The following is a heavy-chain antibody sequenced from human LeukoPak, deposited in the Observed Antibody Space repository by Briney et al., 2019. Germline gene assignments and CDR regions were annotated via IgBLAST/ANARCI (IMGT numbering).Heavy chain of an antibody. Sequence: SETLSLTCAVYGGSFSGYYWSWIRQPPGKGLEWIGEINHSGSTNYNPSLKSRVTISVDTSKNQFSLKLSSVTAADTAVYYYAGEGGSYLYYFDYWGQGTLVTVSS. J-gene: IGHJ4*02. CDR3: AGEGGSYLYYFDY. D-gene: IGHD3-16*02. CDR2: INHSGST. CDR1: GGSFSGYY. V-gene: IGHV4-34*01.